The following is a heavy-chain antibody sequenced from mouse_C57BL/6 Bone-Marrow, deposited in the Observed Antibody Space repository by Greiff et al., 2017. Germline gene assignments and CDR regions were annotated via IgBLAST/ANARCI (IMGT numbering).Heavy chain of an antibody. J-gene: IGHJ3*01. Sequence: VQLQQSGAELVRPGTSVKVSCKASGYAFTNYLIEWVKQRPGQGLEWIGVINPGSGGTNYNEKFKGKATLTADKSSSTAYMQLSSLTSEDSAVYFCARGGTTGFAYWGQGTPVTVSA. CDR3: ARGGTTGFAY. V-gene: IGHV1-54*01. CDR1: GYAFTNYL. D-gene: IGHD1-1*01. CDR2: INPGSGGT.